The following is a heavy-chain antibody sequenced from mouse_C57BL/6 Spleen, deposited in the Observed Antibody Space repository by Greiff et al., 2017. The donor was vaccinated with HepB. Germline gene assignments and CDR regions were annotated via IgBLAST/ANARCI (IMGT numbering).Heavy chain of an antibody. V-gene: IGHV1-7*01. D-gene: IGHD4-1*01. Sequence: QVQLQQSGAELAKPGASVKLSCKASGYTFTSYWMHWVKQRPGQGLEWIGYINPSSGYTKYNQKFKDKATLTADKSSSTAYMQLSSLTYEDSAVYDCAREGVSNWDGFDYWGQGTTLTVSS. J-gene: IGHJ2*01. CDR3: AREGVSNWDGFDY. CDR2: INPSSGYT. CDR1: GYTFTSYW.